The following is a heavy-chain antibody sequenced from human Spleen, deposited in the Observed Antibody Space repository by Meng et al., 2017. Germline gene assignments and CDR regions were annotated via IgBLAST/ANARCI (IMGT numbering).Heavy chain of an antibody. CDR1: GYTFTGYN. D-gene: IGHD4-17*01. CDR2: INPNSGAT. CDR3: ARVYGDYVLDY. V-gene: IGHV1-2*06. Sequence: VKLVQSGAEVEKPGDSVKVSCKASGYTFTGYNMNWVRQAPGQGLEWMGRINPNSGATNYAQKFQGRVTMTRDTSISTGYMELSRLRPDDTAVYYCARVYGDYVLDYWGQGTLVTVSS. J-gene: IGHJ4*02.